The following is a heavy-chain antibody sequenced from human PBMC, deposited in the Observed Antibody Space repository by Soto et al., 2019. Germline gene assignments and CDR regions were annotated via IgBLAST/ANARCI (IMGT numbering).Heavy chain of an antibody. CDR2: VSDSGVST. CDR3: AKGISQPNDY. D-gene: IGHD3-3*02. J-gene: IGHJ4*02. CDR1: TVTFSTYA. Sequence: LRPSCTASTVTFSTYAISWVRQAPGKGLEWVSGVSDSGVSTDYADSVKGRFAVSRDRSENTVYLQMNNLRAEVTAVYYCAKGISQPNDYWGQGTMVTVSS. V-gene: IGHV3-23*01.